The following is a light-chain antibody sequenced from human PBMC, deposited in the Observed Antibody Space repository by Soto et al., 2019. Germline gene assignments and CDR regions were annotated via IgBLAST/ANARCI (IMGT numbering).Light chain of an antibody. Sequence: ETVLTHSPDTLSLSPGQRVTLSCRASQSVGSNLVWYQQKPGQAPRLLMYGASNRATRIPARFSGSGSWTDFTLTSSSLEPEDFAVYYCQHRSNGFGQGTKLEIK. J-gene: IGKJ2*01. CDR3: QHRSNG. CDR1: QSVGSN. V-gene: IGKV3-11*01. CDR2: GAS.